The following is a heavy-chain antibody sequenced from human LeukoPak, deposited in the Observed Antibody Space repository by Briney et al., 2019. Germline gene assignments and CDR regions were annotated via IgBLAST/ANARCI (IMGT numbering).Heavy chain of an antibody. CDR1: GGSISSSSYY. V-gene: IGHV4-39*01. CDR3: ARRAVAGPFDY. CDR2: IYYSGST. D-gene: IGHD6-19*01. J-gene: IGHJ4*02. Sequence: SETLSLTCTVSGGSISSSSYYWGWVRQPPGKGLEWIGSIYYSGSTYYNPSLKSRVTISVDTSKNQFSLKLSSVTAADTAVYYCARRAVAGPFDYWGQGTLVTVSS.